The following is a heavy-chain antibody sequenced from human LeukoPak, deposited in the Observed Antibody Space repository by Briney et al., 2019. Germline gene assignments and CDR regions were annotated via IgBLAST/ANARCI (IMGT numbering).Heavy chain of an antibody. J-gene: IGHJ4*02. D-gene: IGHD4-23*01. Sequence: ASVKVSCKASGYTFTGYYMHWVRQAPGQGLEWMGWINPNSGGTNCAQKFQGRVTMTRDTSISTAYMELSRLRSDDTAVYYCARGRSDYGGNSVNFDYWGQGTLVTVSS. V-gene: IGHV1-2*02. CDR2: INPNSGGT. CDR1: GYTFTGYY. CDR3: ARGRSDYGGNSVNFDY.